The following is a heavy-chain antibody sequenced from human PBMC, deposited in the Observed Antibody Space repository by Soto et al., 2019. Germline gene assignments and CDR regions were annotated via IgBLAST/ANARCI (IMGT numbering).Heavy chain of an antibody. CDR3: AKPLTTGYYIPFDY. CDR2: ISYDGSNK. CDR1: GFTFSSYG. V-gene: IGHV3-30*18. Sequence: PGGSLRLSCAASGFTFSSYGMHWVRQAPGKGLEWVAVISYDGSNKYYADSVKGRFTISRDNSKNTLYLQMNSLRAEDTAVYYCAKPLTTGYYIPFDYWGKGTLVTVSS. J-gene: IGHJ4*02. D-gene: IGHD3-9*01.